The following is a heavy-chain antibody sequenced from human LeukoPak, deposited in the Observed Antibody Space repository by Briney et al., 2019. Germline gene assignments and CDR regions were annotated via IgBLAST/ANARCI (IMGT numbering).Heavy chain of an antibody. J-gene: IGHJ3*02. Sequence: GGSLRLSCPASGFTFSSYAMHWVRQAPGKGLEWVAVISYDGSNKYYADSVKGRFTISRDNSKNTLYLQMNSLRAEDTAVYYCARVQGRYFDWLFDAFDIWGQGTMVTVSS. CDR3: ARVQGRYFDWLFDAFDI. D-gene: IGHD3-9*01. V-gene: IGHV3-30*04. CDR2: ISYDGSNK. CDR1: GFTFSSYA.